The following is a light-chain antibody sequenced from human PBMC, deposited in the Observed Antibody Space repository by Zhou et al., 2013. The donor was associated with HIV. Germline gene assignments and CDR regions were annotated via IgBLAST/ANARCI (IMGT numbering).Light chain of an antibody. CDR3: GSYAGSSIWI. J-gene: IGLJ2*01. CDR2: EVS. CDR1: SSDVGRYNR. V-gene: IGLV2-18*02. Sequence: QSALTQPASVSGSPGQSIAISCTGTSSDVGRYNRVSWYQQPPGTAPKLMIYEVSNRPSGVPDRFSGSKSGNTASLTISGLQAEDESDYYCGSYAGSSIWIFGGGTKVTLL.